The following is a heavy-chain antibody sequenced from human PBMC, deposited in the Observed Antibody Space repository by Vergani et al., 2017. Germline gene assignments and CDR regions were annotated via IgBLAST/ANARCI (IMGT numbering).Heavy chain of an antibody. CDR2: MNPNSGNT. CDR3: ARGYPPTAMDYYYGMDV. CDR1: GYTFTSYD. V-gene: IGHV1-8*01. D-gene: IGHD5-18*01. Sequence: QVQLVQSGAEVKKPGASVKVSCKASGYTFTSYDINWVRQATGQGLEWMGWMNPNSGNTGYAQKFQGRFTMTRNTSLSTAYMELSSMRSEDTAVYYCARGYPPTAMDYYYGMDVWGQGTTVTVSS. J-gene: IGHJ6*02.